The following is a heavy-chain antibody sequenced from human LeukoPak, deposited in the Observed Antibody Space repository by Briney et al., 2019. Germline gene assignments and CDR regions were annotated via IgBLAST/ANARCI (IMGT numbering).Heavy chain of an antibody. D-gene: IGHD3-16*01. J-gene: IGHJ5*02. V-gene: IGHV4-34*01. CDR3: ARLRSPGIA. Sequence: SETLSLTCAVYGGSFSGDFWSWIRQPPGKGLEWIGEIRHNGRTNYNPSFKSRLTISVDTSKNLLSLKLSSVTAADTAVYYCARLRSPGIAWGQGTLVTVSS. CDR1: GGSFSGDF. CDR2: IRHNGRT.